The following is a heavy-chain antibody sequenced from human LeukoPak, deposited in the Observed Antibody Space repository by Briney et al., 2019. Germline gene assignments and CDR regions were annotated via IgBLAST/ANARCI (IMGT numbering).Heavy chain of an antibody. Sequence: ASVKVSCKASGYTFTSYDINWVRQATGQGLEWMGWLNPNSGNTGYAQKFQGRVTMTRNTSISTAYMELSSLRSEDTAVYYCARGVRVTVTTSWFDPWGQGTLVTVSS. V-gene: IGHV1-8*01. J-gene: IGHJ5*02. CDR1: GYTFTSYD. CDR3: ARGVRVTVTTSWFDP. D-gene: IGHD4-17*01. CDR2: LNPNSGNT.